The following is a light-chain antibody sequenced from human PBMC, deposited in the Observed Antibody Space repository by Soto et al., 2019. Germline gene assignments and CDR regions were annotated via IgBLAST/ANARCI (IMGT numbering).Light chain of an antibody. J-gene: IGLJ3*02. Sequence: QTVVTQEPSLTVSPGGTVTLTCASSTGAVTSGNYPSWFQQKPGQASRTLIYTTDDKHSWTPARFSGSLLGGKAALTLSGVQPEDEAEYYCLLYYGGAHLMFGGGTKLTVL. CDR3: LLYYGGAHLM. CDR1: TGAVTSGNY. CDR2: TTD. V-gene: IGLV7-43*01.